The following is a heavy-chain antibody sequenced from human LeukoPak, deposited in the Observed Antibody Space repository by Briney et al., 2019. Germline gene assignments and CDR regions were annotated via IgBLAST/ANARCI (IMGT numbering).Heavy chain of an antibody. CDR1: GFTVSSNY. J-gene: IGHJ6*03. Sequence: GGSLRLSCAASGFTVSSNYMSWVRQAPGKGLEWVSVIYSGGSTYYADSVKGRFTISRDNAKNTLYLQMNSLRAEDTAVYYCARGVTFYYYYYMDVWGKGTTVTVSS. D-gene: IGHD2/OR15-2a*01. CDR2: IYSGGST. V-gene: IGHV3-53*01. CDR3: ARGVTFYYYYYMDV.